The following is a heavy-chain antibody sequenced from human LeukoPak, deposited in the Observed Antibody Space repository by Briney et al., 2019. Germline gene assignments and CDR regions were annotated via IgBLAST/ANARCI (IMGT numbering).Heavy chain of an antibody. Sequence: PGGSLRLSCAASGFTFSSYSMNWVRQAPGKGLEWVSSISSSSSYIYYADSVKGRFTISRDNSKNTLYLQMNSLRAEDTAVYYCARDRAGGGFDYWGQGTLVTVSS. CDR1: GFTFSSYS. J-gene: IGHJ4*02. D-gene: IGHD3-10*01. CDR3: ARDRAGGGFDY. CDR2: ISSSSSYI. V-gene: IGHV3-21*04.